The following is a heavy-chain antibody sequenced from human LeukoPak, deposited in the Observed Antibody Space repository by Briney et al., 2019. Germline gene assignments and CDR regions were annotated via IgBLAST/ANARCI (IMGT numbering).Heavy chain of an antibody. CDR3: ARERRDYGDYVDEY. J-gene: IGHJ4*02. CDR2: ISAYNGNT. D-gene: IGHD4-17*01. CDR1: GYTFTSYG. Sequence: ASVKVSCKASGYTFTSYGISWVRQAPGQGLEWMGWISAYNGNTNYAQKLQGRVTMTTDTSTSTAYMELRSLRSDDTAVYYCARERRDYGDYVDEYWGQGTLVTVSS. V-gene: IGHV1-18*01.